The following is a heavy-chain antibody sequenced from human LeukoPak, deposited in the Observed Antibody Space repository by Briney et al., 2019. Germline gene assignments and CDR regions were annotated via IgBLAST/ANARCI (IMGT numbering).Heavy chain of an antibody. CDR2: IYSGGST. CDR3: ARDQEVGAVGY. D-gene: IGHD1-26*01. J-gene: IGHJ4*02. CDR1: GFTFSSYW. Sequence: PGGSLRLSCAASGFTFSSYWMNWARQAPGKGLEWVSVIYSGGSTYYADSVKGRFTISRDNSKNTLYLQMNSLRAEDTAVYYCARDQEVGAVGYWGQGTLVTVSS. V-gene: IGHV3-53*01.